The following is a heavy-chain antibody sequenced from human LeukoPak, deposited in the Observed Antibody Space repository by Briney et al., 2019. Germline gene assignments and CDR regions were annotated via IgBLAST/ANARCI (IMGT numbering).Heavy chain of an antibody. CDR3: ARQVGLFDY. V-gene: IGHV4-38-2*02. D-gene: IGHD3-16*01. CDR2: IYHSGST. J-gene: IGHJ4*02. CDR1: AYSISSGYY. Sequence: SETLSLTCTVSAYSISSGYYWGWIRQSPGKGLEWIGSIYHSGSTYYNPSLKSRVTISVDTSKNQFSLKLSSVTAADTAVYYCARQVGLFDYWGQGTLVTVSS.